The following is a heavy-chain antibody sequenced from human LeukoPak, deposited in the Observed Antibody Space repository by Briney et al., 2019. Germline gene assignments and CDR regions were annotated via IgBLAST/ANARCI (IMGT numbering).Heavy chain of an antibody. CDR1: GFTFSNNA. V-gene: IGHV3-23*01. CDR2: ISGSGGST. CDR3: ARGRLRVIDAFDI. Sequence: GGSLRLSCAASGFTFSNNALSWVRQAPGKGLEWVSVISGSGGSTYYADSVKGRFTISRDNSKNTLYLRMDSLRAGDTAVYYCARGRLRVIDAFDIWGQGTMVTVSS. J-gene: IGHJ3*02. D-gene: IGHD2-21*01.